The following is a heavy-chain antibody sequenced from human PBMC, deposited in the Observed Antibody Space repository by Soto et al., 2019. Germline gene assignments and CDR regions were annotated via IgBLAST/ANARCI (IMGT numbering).Heavy chain of an antibody. CDR2: INHSGST. J-gene: IGHJ5*02. CDR1: GASVGSGYY. V-gene: IGHV4-34*01. D-gene: IGHD3-16*01. Sequence: SETLSLTCTVSGASVGSGYYWSWIRQPPGKGLEWIGEINHSGSTNYNPSLKSRVTISVDTSKNQFSLKLSSVTAADTAVYYCARHLRYPHNHNWFDPWGQGTLVTVSS. CDR3: ARHLRYPHNHNWFDP.